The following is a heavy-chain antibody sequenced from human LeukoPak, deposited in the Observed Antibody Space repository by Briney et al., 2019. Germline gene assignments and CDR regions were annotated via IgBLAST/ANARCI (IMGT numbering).Heavy chain of an antibody. CDR2: IDPSGTKI. CDR1: GFSFSDYY. Sequence: GGSLTLSCAASGFSFSDYYMSWIRQTPLKGLEWISYIDPSGTKIYYADSVRGRFIISRDNDKKSVYLQMSSLRAEDTAVYYCTIRDITMVRGVIITLYMDVWGKGTTVTVSS. CDR3: TIRDITMVRGVIITLYMDV. D-gene: IGHD3-10*01. J-gene: IGHJ6*03. V-gene: IGHV3-11*01.